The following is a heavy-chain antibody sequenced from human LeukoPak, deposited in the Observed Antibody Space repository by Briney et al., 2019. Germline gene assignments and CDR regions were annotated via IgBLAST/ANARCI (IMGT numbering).Heavy chain of an antibody. V-gene: IGHV3-53*01. Sequence: PGGSLRLSCAASGFTVSSNYMSWVGQAPGKGLEWVSVIYSGGSTYYADSVKGRFTISRDNSKNTLYLQMNSLRAEDTAVYYCARDCSSTSCYEYWGQGTLVTVSS. D-gene: IGHD2-2*01. CDR3: ARDCSSTSCYEY. CDR2: IYSGGST. CDR1: GFTVSSNY. J-gene: IGHJ4*02.